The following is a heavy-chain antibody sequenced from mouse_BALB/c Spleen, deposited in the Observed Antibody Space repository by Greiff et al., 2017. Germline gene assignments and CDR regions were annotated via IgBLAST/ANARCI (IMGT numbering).Heavy chain of an antibody. Sequence: EVNVVESGGGLVQPGGSRKLSCAASGFTFSSFGMHWVRQAPEKGLEWVAYISSGSSTIYYADTVKGRFTISRDNPKNTLFLQMTSLRSEDTAMYDCARNYYGSSYAMDYWGQGTSVTVSS. J-gene: IGHJ4*01. CDR3: ARNYYGSSYAMDY. D-gene: IGHD1-1*01. V-gene: IGHV5-17*02. CDR2: ISSGSSTI. CDR1: GFTFSSFG.